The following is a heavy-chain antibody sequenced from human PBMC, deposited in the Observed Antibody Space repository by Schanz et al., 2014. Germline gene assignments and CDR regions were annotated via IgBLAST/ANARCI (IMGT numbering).Heavy chain of an antibody. CDR2: IIPKRSIP. V-gene: IGHV1-69*02. CDR1: GGTFSSYT. CDR3: ASDWGQGECRGGSCYKGGLVY. Sequence: QVRLVQSGAEVKKPGSSVKVSCEVSGGTFSSYTISWVRQAPGQGLEWVGGIIPKRSIPNYAQKFQGRVTITDGVSSDTANMELNSHRSVDSDIYYCASDWGQGECRGGSCYKGGLVYWGQGTLITVSS. D-gene: IGHD2-15*01. J-gene: IGHJ4*02.